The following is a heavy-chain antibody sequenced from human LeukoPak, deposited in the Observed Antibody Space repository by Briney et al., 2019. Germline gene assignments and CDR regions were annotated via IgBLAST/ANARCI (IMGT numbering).Heavy chain of an antibody. J-gene: IGHJ4*02. D-gene: IGHD7-27*01. CDR3: ARHLGYYFDY. V-gene: IGHV4-39*01. CDR2: IYYSGST. CDR1: GGSISRSSYY. Sequence: PSETLSLTCTVSGGSISRSSYYWGWIRQPPGKGLEWIGSIYYSGSTYYNPSLKSRVTISVDTSKNQFSLKLSSVTAADTAVYYCARHLGYYFDYWGQGTLVTVSS.